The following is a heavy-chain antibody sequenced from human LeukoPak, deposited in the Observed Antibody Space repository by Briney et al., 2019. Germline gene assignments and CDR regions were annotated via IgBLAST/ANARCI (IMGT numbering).Heavy chain of an antibody. V-gene: IGHV7-4-1*02. CDR2: INTNTGNP. CDR1: GYTFTSYA. D-gene: IGHD2-21*02. CDR3: AREQVGTTRSAGADFDY. Sequence: ASAKVSCKASGYTFTSYAMNWVRQAPGQGLEWMGWINTNTGNPTYAQGFTGRFVFSLDTSVSTAYLQISSLKAEDTAVYYCAREQVGTTRSAGADFDYWGQGTLVTVSS. J-gene: IGHJ4*02.